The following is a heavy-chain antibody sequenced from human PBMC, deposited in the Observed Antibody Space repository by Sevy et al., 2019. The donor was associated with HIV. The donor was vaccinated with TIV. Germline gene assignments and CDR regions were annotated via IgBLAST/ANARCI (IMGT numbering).Heavy chain of an antibody. V-gene: IGHV3-30*18. CDR3: AKRGGHDTSGYVSYYYYGMDV. CDR2: VSFDGDST. J-gene: IGHJ6*02. CDR1: GFSFRNYD. D-gene: IGHD2-2*01. Sequence: GGSLRLSCAASGFSFRNYDMHWVRQAPGKGLEWLALVSFDGDSTYSADSVKGRFTSSRDNSKNTLYLQMNSLRVEDTAIYYCAKRGGHDTSGYVSYYYYGMDVWGQGTTVTVS.